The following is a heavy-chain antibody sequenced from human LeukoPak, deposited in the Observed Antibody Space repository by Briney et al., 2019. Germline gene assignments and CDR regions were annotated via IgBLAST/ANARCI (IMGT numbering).Heavy chain of an antibody. CDR3: ARVPNSRGMDDFWSGYYTIEENWFDP. V-gene: IGHV1-69*04. CDR1: GGTFIIYA. J-gene: IGHJ5*02. CDR2: IIPILGIA. D-gene: IGHD3-3*01. Sequence: SVKVSFKASGGTFIIYAISWVRQAPGQGLEWMGRIIPILGIANYAQKFQGRVTITADKSTSTAYMELSSLRSEDTAVYYCARVPNSRGMDDFWSGYYTIEENWFDPWGQGTLVTVSS.